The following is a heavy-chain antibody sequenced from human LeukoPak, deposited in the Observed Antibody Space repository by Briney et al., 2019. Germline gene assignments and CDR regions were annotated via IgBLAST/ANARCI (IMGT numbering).Heavy chain of an antibody. CDR3: AQGGYNDSSFEY. V-gene: IGHV1-69*04. J-gene: IGHJ4*02. D-gene: IGHD3-9*01. Sequence: ASVKVSCKASGGTFSSDAISWVRQAPGQGHEWMGRIIPTLGITNSAQKFQGRVTITADKSTSTAYMELSSVRSEDTSVYYCAQGGYNDSSFEYWGQGTLVTVSS. CDR1: GGTFSSDA. CDR2: IIPTLGIT.